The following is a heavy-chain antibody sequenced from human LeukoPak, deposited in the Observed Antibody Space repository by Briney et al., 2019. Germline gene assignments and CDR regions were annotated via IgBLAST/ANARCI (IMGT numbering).Heavy chain of an antibody. CDR3: ATRASDGSYGIFAY. CDR1: GFTFSDYY. V-gene: IGHV3-11*01. J-gene: IGHJ4*02. D-gene: IGHD1-26*01. CDR2: ISSSGSTI. Sequence: PGGSLRLSCAASGFTFSDYYMSWIRQAPGKGLEWVSYISSSGSTIYYADSVKGRFTISRDNAKNSLYLQMNSLRAEDTAVYYCATRASDGSYGIFAYWGQGTLVTVSS.